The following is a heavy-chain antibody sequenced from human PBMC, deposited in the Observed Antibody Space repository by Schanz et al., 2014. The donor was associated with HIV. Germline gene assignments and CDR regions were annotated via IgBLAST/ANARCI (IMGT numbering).Heavy chain of an antibody. J-gene: IGHJ6*02. V-gene: IGHV3-30*18. Sequence: QVQLVESGGGVVQPGRSLRLSCAASGFTFDNYGMHWVRQAPGKALEWVAVISYDGVNKHFADSVKGRFTISRDNSKNTLNLQMKSLRAEDTAVYYCAKDRNYYDSKYRGKGNYYYYYGMDVWGQGTTVTVSS. CDR1: GFTFDNYG. CDR2: ISYDGVNK. CDR3: AKDRNYYDSKYRGKGNYYYYYGMDV. D-gene: IGHD3-22*01.